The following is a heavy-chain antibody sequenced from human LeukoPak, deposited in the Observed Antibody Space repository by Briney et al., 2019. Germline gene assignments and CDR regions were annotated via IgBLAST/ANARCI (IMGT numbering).Heavy chain of an antibody. Sequence: GGSLRLPCAASGFIFSDYGMHWVRQAPAKGLEWVTLVRNDGSDKYYADSVKGRFTISRDNSKNTLYLQMNSLRPEDTAVYYCAKHYYGSGSQKYYFDYWGQGTLVTVSS. CDR1: GFIFSDYG. CDR3: AKHYYGSGSQKYYFDY. J-gene: IGHJ4*02. D-gene: IGHD3-10*01. CDR2: VRNDGSDK. V-gene: IGHV3-30*02.